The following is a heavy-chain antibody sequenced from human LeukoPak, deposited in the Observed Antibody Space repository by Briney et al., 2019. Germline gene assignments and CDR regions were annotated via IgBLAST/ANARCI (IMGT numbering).Heavy chain of an antibody. CDR1: GYDSGYSFTRHW. J-gene: IGHJ4*02. Sequence: GESLKISCKGSGYDSGYSFTRHWMASVRQMPGKGLEWMGIVYPRDSNTIYSPSFQGQVTISVDTSINTAYLQWISLKASDTAMYYCARRRDLYSGSYYPFDYWGQGTLVTVSS. D-gene: IGHD1-26*01. V-gene: IGHV5-51*01. CDR3: ARRRDLYSGSYYPFDY. CDR2: VYPRDSNT.